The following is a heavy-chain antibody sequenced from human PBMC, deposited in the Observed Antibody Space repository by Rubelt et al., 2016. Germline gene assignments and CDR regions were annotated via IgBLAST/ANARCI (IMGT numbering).Heavy chain of an antibody. Sequence: EVQLVESGGGLVQPGGSLRLSCAASGISFSSYAMRWVRQAPGKGLEWVSAISGSGGSTYYADSVKGRFTISRDNSKNTLYLQMNSLRAEDTAVYYCAREGRGRYGMDVWGQGTTVTVSS. CDR2: ISGSGGST. CDR3: AREGRGRYGMDV. J-gene: IGHJ6*02. D-gene: IGHD3-16*01. V-gene: IGHV3-23*04. CDR1: GISFSSYA.